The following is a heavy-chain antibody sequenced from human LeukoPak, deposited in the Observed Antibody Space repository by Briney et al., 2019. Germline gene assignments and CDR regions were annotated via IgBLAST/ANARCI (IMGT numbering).Heavy chain of an antibody. CDR2: INHSGST. D-gene: IGHD3-10*01. J-gene: IGHJ4*02. V-gene: IGHV4-34*01. CDR3: ASLYYYGSGSYDLDY. Sequence: SPSETLSLTCAVYGGSFSGYYWSWIRQPPGKGLEWIGEINHSGSTSYNPSLKSRVTISVDTSKNQFSLKLSSVTAADTAVYYCASLYYYGSGSYDLDYWGQGTLVTVSA. CDR1: GGSFSGYY.